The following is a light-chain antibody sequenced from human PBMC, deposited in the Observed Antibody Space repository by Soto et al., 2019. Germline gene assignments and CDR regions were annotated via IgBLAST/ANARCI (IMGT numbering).Light chain of an antibody. V-gene: IGLV2-8*01. CDR2: EVN. CDR1: SSDVGGYNY. Sequence: QSVLTQPPSASGSPGQSVTISCTGTSSDVGGYNYVSWYQQHPGKAPKLIIYEVNKRPSGAPDRFSGAKSGNTASLSVSGLQAEDEADYYCCSYAGNDNYVFGTGTKVTVL. CDR3: CSYAGNDNYV. J-gene: IGLJ1*01.